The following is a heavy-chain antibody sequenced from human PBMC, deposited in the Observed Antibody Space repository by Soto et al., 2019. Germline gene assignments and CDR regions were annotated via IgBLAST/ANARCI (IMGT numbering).Heavy chain of an antibody. CDR2: IYYSGST. D-gene: IGHD5-18*01. J-gene: IGHJ6*02. CDR1: GGSISSSSYY. Sequence: SETLSLTCAVSGGSISSSSYYWSWIRQHPGKGLEWIGYIYYSGSTYYNPSLKSRVTISVDTSKNQFSLKLSSVTAADTAVYYCARRYSYGYYYYYGMDVWGQGTTVTVSS. CDR3: ARRYSYGYYYYYGMDV. V-gene: IGHV4-31*11.